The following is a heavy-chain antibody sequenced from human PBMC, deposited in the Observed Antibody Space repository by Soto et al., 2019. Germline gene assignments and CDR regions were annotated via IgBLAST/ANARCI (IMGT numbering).Heavy chain of an antibody. CDR1: GFSLATSGVG. D-gene: IGHD1-1*01. Sequence: QVTLEESGPTRVKPTQTLTLTCTFSGFSLATSGVGVGWVRQPPGKALERLALIYWDDDKRYSPSLRSRLTVNQDNSRNQVVLTMTKLDPVDTGTYYCAHRVGLQGNWNGGYFDFWGQGALVTVSS. CDR2: IYWDDDK. CDR3: AHRVGLQGNWNGGYFDF. V-gene: IGHV2-5*02. J-gene: IGHJ4*02.